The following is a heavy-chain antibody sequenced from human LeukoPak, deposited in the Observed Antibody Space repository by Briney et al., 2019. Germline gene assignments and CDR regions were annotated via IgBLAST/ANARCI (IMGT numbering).Heavy chain of an antibody. D-gene: IGHD2-15*01. V-gene: IGHV3-7*01. CDR1: GFTFSSYW. Sequence: GGSLRLSCAASGFTFSSYWMTWVRQAPGKGLEWVANIKQDGSKKNYVDSVKGRFTISRDNAKNSLYLQMNSLRAEDTAVYYCARQHCSGGDCYFFDWGQGTLVTVSS. CDR3: ARQHCSGGDCYFFD. CDR2: IKQDGSKK. J-gene: IGHJ4*02.